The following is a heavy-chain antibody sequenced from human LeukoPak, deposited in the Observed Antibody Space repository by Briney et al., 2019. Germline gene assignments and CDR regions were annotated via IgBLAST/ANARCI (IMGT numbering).Heavy chain of an antibody. Sequence: GGSLRLSCAASGFTFSSYAMHWVRQAPGKGLEWVAVISYDGSNKYYADSVKGRFTISRDNSKNTLYLQMNSLRAEDTAVYYCARRTSPWGQGTLVTVSS. D-gene: IGHD1-1*01. CDR2: ISYDGSNK. CDR1: GFTFSSYA. CDR3: ARRTSP. J-gene: IGHJ5*02. V-gene: IGHV3-30*04.